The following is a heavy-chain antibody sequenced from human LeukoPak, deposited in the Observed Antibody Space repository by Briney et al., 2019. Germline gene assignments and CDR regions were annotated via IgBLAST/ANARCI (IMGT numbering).Heavy chain of an antibody. Sequence: TGGSLRLSCAATGFTFSNYAMSWVRQAPGKGLEWVSAISGSGGSTYYADSVKGRFTISRDNSKNTLYLQMNSLRAEDTAVYYCAKGVGWLQLQAFSWGQGTLVTVSS. D-gene: IGHD5-24*01. CDR2: ISGSGGST. V-gene: IGHV3-23*01. CDR1: GFTFSNYA. J-gene: IGHJ4*02. CDR3: AKGVGWLQLQAFS.